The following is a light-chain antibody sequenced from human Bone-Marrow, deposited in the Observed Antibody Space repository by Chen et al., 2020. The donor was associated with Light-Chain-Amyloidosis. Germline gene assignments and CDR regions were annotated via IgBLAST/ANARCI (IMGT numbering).Light chain of an antibody. CDR2: EGS. J-gene: IGLJ2*01. CDR3: CSYGGYCTFV. Sequence: QFALPQPASVSGSPGRSFTIACSGTILGTFNLASWYRQNPGHAPKLIIYEGSRRPSEVSDRFSGSTSGNTASLTISGLQTEDEADYYCCSYGGYCTFVFGGGTKLTVL. CDR1: ILGTFNL. V-gene: IGLV2-23*03.